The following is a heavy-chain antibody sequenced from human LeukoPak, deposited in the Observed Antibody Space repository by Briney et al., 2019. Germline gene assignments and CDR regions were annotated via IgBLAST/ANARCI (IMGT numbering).Heavy chain of an antibody. CDR3: ASSGNYRFHH. CDR2: VSNGYTI. D-gene: IGHD3-22*01. V-gene: IGHV3-48*01. J-gene: IGHJ1*01. CDR1: GFTFSSYA. Sequence: PGGSLRLSCAASGFTFSSYAMSWVRQAPGKGLEWISFVSNGYTIHYADSVKGRFTISRDNAKNSVHLQMNSLRTEDTAVYYCASSGNYRFHHWGQGTLVTVSS.